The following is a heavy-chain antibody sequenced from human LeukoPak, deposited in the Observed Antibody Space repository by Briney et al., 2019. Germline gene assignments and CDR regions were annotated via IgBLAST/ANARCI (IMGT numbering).Heavy chain of an antibody. Sequence: PGGSLRLSCAASGFTFSSYAMSWVRQAPGKGLEWVSAISGSGGSTYYADSVKGRFTISRDNSKNTLYLQMNSLRAEDTAVYYCAKGRRKTTVTTGFDYWGQGTLVTVSS. D-gene: IGHD4-17*01. CDR3: AKGRRKTTVTTGFDY. V-gene: IGHV3-23*01. J-gene: IGHJ4*02. CDR2: ISGSGGST. CDR1: GFTFSSYA.